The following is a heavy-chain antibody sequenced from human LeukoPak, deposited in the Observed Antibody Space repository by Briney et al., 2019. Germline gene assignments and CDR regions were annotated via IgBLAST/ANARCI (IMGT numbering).Heavy chain of an antibody. J-gene: IGHJ3*01. CDR2: ISSSSSTI. CDR1: GFIFSTYS. Sequence: GGSLRLSCAASGFIFSTYSMSWVRQAPGKGLEWVSYISSSSSTIYYADSVKGRFTISRDNAKNSLYLQINTLRAEDTAVYYCARGPGSAFDFWGQGAMVTVSS. D-gene: IGHD1-1*01. CDR3: ARGPGSAFDF. V-gene: IGHV3-48*01.